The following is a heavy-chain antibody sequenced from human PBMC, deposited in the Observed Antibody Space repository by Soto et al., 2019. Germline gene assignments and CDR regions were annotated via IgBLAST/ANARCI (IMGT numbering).Heavy chain of an antibody. D-gene: IGHD1-26*01. J-gene: IGHJ4*02. CDR3: AREGGIVGATAADY. V-gene: IGHV4-31*03. CDR1: GGSISSGGYY. CDR2: IYYSGST. Sequence: QVQLQESGPGLVKPSQTLSLTCTVSGGSISSGGYYWSWIRQHPGKGLEWIGYIYYSGSTYYNPSLKSRVTIPVHTXXNQFSLKLSSVTAADTGVYYCAREGGIVGATAADYWGQGTLVTVSS.